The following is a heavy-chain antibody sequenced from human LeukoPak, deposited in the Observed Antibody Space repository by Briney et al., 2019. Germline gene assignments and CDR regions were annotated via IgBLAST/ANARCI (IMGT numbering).Heavy chain of an antibody. CDR2: INPNSGGT. Sequence: ASVKVSCKASGYTFTGYYMHWVRQAPGQGLEWMGWINPNSGGTNYAQKFQGRVTMTRDTSISTAYMEPSRLRSDDTAVYYCASLPPGYCSSTSCDRAFDIWGQGTMVTVSS. CDR3: ASLPPGYCSSTSCDRAFDI. CDR1: GYTFTGYY. J-gene: IGHJ3*02. D-gene: IGHD2-2*01. V-gene: IGHV1-2*02.